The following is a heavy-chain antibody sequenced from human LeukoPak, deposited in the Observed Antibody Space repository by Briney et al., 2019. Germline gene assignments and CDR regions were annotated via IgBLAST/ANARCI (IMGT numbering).Heavy chain of an antibody. V-gene: IGHV3-74*01. CDR1: GIPFGNNW. CDR3: ARDVPHNWFDT. J-gene: IGHJ5*02. Sequence: PGGALRLSCAASGIPFGNNWMHWVRQGPGKGLVWISRINSDGGGAIYADSVKGRFTVSRDNAKNTLCLQMNSLRAEDTAVYYCARDVPHNWFDTWGQGTLVTVSS. CDR2: INSDGGGA.